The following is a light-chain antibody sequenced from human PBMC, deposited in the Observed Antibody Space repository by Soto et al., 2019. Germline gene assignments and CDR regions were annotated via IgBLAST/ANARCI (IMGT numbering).Light chain of an antibody. CDR1: AVPKKY. Sequence: SYELTQPPSVSVSLGPMARITCSGEAVPKKYTYWYQQKPGQSPVLVIYKNSERPSGIPERFSGSSSGTTLTISGVQAEDEADYYCLSADSSGTVWVFGGGTKLTVL. CDR2: KNS. CDR3: LSADSSGTVWV. J-gene: IGLJ2*01. V-gene: IGLV3-16*01.